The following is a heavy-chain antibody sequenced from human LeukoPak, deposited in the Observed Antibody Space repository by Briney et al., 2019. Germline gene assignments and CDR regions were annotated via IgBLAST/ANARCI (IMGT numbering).Heavy chain of an antibody. J-gene: IGHJ3*02. CDR1: GASISDYY. Sequence: PSETLSLTCSVSGASISDYYWSWIRQPPGKGLEWIGYIYYSGSTNYSPSLKSRVTISVDTSKNQFSLKLSSVTAADTAVYYCARGGVVGATTFAFDIWGQGTMVTVSS. CDR2: IYYSGST. D-gene: IGHD1-26*01. V-gene: IGHV4-59*01. CDR3: ARGGVVGATTFAFDI.